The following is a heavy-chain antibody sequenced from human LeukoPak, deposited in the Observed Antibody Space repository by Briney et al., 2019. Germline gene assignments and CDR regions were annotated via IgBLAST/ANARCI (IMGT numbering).Heavy chain of an antibody. CDR2: FDPEDGET. Sequence: GASVKVSCKVSGYTLTELSMHWVRQAPGKGLEWMGGFDPEDGETIYAQKFQGRVTMTEDTSTDTAYMELSSLRSEDTAVYYCATGHYQLLPVWAFDIWGQGTMVTVSS. V-gene: IGHV1-24*01. CDR3: ATGHYQLLPVWAFDI. D-gene: IGHD2-2*01. CDR1: GYTLTELS. J-gene: IGHJ3*02.